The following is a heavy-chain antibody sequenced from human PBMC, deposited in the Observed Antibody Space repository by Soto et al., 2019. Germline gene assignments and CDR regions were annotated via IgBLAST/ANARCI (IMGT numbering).Heavy chain of an antibody. V-gene: IGHV1-3*01. CDR1: GYTFTSYA. D-gene: IGHD3-10*01. CDR2: INAGNGNT. J-gene: IGHJ4*02. CDR3: ARPTLYYYGSGMPLECYFDY. Sequence: QVQLVQSGAEVKKPGASVKVSCKASGYTFTSYAMHWVRQAPGQRLEWMGWINAGNGNTKYSQKFQGRVTITRDTSASTAYMELSSLRSEDTAVYYCARPTLYYYGSGMPLECYFDYWGQGTLVTVSS.